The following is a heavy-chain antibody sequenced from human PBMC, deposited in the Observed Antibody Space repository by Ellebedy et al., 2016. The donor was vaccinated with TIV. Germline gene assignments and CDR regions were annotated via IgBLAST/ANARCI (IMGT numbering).Heavy chain of an antibody. CDR1: GYSFTSYW. J-gene: IGHJ4*02. D-gene: IGHD6-13*01. Sequence: KVSCKGSGYSFTSYWVGWVRQLPGKGLEWMGILYPGDSATRYSPSFQSQVTISADKSISTAYLQWSSLKASDTAMYYCARKPPGIGAAGHDFWGQGTLVTVSS. V-gene: IGHV5-51*01. CDR3: ARKPPGIGAAGHDF. CDR2: LYPGDSAT.